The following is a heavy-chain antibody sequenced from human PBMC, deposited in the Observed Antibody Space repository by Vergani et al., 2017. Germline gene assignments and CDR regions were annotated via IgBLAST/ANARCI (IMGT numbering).Heavy chain of an antibody. CDR3: ARVIAAAGIYYYYYYMDV. CDR1: GFTFSSYS. V-gene: IGHV3-21*01. Sequence: EVQLVESGGGLVKPGGSLRLSCAASGFTFSSYSMNWVRQAPGKGLEWVSSISSSSSYIYYADSVKGRFTISRDNAKNSLYLQMNSLRAEDTAVYYCARVIAAAGIYYYYYYMDVWGKGTTVTVSS. CDR2: ISSSSSYI. J-gene: IGHJ6*03. D-gene: IGHD6-13*01.